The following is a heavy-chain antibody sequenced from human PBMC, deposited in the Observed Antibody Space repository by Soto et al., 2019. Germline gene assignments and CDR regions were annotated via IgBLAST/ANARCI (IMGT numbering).Heavy chain of an antibody. CDR2: ISPNNGKT. V-gene: IGHV1-18*04. D-gene: IGHD3-10*01. CDR1: GYTFSSYD. J-gene: IGHJ3*02. CDR3: AGDGGGRWFGELLYNAFDI. Sequence: QVQLVQSGAEVKKPGASVKVSCKASGYTFSSYDISWVRQAPGQGLEWMGWISPNNGKTQYAQKVQGRITMTTDTSTSTVYMERRSLRSDDTAVYCCAGDGGGRWFGELLYNAFDIWGQGTKVTVSS.